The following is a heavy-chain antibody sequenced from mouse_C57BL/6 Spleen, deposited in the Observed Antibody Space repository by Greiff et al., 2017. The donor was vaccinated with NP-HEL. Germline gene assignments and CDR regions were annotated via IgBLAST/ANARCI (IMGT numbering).Heavy chain of an antibody. CDR2: ISSGGDYI. V-gene: IGHV5-9-1*02. CDR3: TREGYGSTYAMDY. J-gene: IGHJ4*01. D-gene: IGHD1-1*01. Sequence: EVKVEESGEGLVKPGGSLKLSCAASGFTFSSYAMSWVRQTPEKRLEWVAYISSGGDYIYYADTVKGRFTISRDNARNTLYLQMSSLKSEDTAMYYCTREGYGSTYAMDYWGQGTSVTVSS. CDR1: GFTFSSYA.